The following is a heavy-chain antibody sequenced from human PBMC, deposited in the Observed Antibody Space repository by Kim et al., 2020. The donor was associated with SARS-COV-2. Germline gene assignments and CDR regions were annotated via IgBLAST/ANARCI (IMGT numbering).Heavy chain of an antibody. CDR1: GGSVSGGPITPYF. J-gene: IGHJ3*01. D-gene: IGHD1-26*01. Sequence: SETLSLTCTVSGGSVSGGPITPYFYNWIRLPPGKGLEWIGNVFYTGNTNYNPSLQGRVTMSVDMSKNQISLKMSSVTAADTAVYYCARSSSGSFLRLWGQGTLVTISS. CDR2: VFYTGNT. CDR3: ARSSSGSFLRL. V-gene: IGHV4-61*01.